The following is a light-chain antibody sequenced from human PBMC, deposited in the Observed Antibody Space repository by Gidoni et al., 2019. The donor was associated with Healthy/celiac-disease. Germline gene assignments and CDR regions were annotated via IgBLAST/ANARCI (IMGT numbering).Light chain of an antibody. Sequence: EIVLTPSPATLSLSPGERATLSCRASQSVSSYLAWYQQKPGQAPRLLIYDASNRATGIPARFSGSGSGTDVTLTISSLEPEDFAVYYCQQRSNWPPALTFXGXTKVEIK. CDR2: DAS. V-gene: IGKV3-11*01. J-gene: IGKJ4*01. CDR1: QSVSSY. CDR3: QQRSNWPPALT.